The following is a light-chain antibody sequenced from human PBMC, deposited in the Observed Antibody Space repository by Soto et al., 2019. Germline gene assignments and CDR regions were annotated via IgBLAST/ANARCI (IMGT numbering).Light chain of an antibody. V-gene: IGLV2-23*02. J-gene: IGLJ3*02. CDR1: SSDIGSYNL. CDR3: CSYAGSSALV. Sequence: QSALTQPASVSGSPGQSITISCTGTSSDIGSYNLVSWYQQDPGKAPKLLIYDVSERPSGVSNRFSGSKSGNTASLTISGLKVEEEADDYCCSYAGSSALVFGGGTKLTVL. CDR2: DVS.